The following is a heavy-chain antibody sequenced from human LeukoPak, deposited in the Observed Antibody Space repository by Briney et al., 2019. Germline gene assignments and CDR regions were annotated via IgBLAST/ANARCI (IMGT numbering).Heavy chain of an antibody. V-gene: IGHV1-2*02. Sequence: ASVKVSCKASGYSFTDYFIHWVRQAPGQGLEWMGWIKPNSGGTHYVQMFQGRVTMTRDTSISTVYMDLSNLKYDDTAVYYCARVHGSRELDAFDFWGQGTMLTVSS. CDR2: IKPNSGGT. J-gene: IGHJ3*01. CDR3: ARVHGSRELDAFDF. CDR1: GYSFTDYF. D-gene: IGHD1-7*01.